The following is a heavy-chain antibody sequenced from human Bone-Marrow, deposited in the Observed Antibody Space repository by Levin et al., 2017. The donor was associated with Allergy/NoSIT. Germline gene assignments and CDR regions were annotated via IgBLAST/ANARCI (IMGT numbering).Heavy chain of an antibody. J-gene: IGHJ4*02. CDR3: ARGMIRGVSDFDY. V-gene: IGHV1-2*02. D-gene: IGHD3-10*01. CDR1: GYIFTGYY. Sequence: ASVKVSCKASGYIFTGYYMHWVRQAPGQGLEWMGWINPNSGGTDYAQKFQGRVTMTRDTSINTAYMEVSGLRSDDTAMYYCARGMIRGVSDFDYWGQGTLVTVSS. CDR2: INPNSGGT.